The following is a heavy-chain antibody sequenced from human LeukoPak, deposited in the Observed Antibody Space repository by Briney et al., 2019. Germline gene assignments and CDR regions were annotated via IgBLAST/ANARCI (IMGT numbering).Heavy chain of an antibody. Sequence: SETLSLTCTVSGGSISSGGYYWSWIRQHPGKGLEWIGYIYYSGSTYYNPSLKSRVTISVDTSKNQFSLKLSSVTAADTAVYYCARVAVIVVVPAASMVESYYYYYMDVWGKGTTVTVSS. CDR1: GGSISSGGYY. V-gene: IGHV4-31*03. D-gene: IGHD2-2*01. CDR2: IYYSGST. J-gene: IGHJ6*03. CDR3: ARVAVIVVVPAASMVESYYYYYMDV.